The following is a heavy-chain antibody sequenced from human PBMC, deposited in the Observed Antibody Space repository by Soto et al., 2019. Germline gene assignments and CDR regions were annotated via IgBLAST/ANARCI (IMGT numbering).Heavy chain of an antibody. V-gene: IGHV1-69*18. D-gene: IGHD3-10*01. CDR2: SIPIFGTA. CDR1: GGTFRSYV. Sequence: QVRLVQSGAEVKKAGSSVKVSCKASGGTFRSYVITWVRQAPGQGLEWMGRSIPIFGTANYAQKFQGRVTIIADESTSTAYMELSSLRSEDTAVYYCAIESGLTRGLDVWGQGTTVTVSS. CDR3: AIESGLTRGLDV. J-gene: IGHJ6*02.